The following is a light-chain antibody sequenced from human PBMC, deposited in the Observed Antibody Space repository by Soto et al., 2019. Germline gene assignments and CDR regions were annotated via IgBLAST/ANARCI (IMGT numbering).Light chain of an antibody. CDR3: QQYNNWPPYT. CDR2: GAS. J-gene: IGKJ2*01. Sequence: EIVMTQSPVTLSVSPGERATLSCRASQRVSSNVAWYQQKPGQAPRLLIYGASTRATGIPARFSGSGSETEFTLTIGSLQSEDFAVYYCQQYNNWPPYTFGQGTKVDIK. CDR1: QRVSSN. V-gene: IGKV3-15*01.